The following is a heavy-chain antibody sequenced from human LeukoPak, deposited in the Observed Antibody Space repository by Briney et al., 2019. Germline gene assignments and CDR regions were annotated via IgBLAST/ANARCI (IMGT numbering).Heavy chain of an antibody. D-gene: IGHD3-10*01. CDR2: IKEEGRTT. J-gene: IGHJ4*02. CDR3: ARDSPAGTTWRSEPTFDY. CDR1: GFSFSSFW. V-gene: IGHV3-7*04. Sequence: HPGGSLRLSCAASGFSFSSFWMSWVRQAPGKGLEWVADIKEEGRTTYYVDSVKGRFTISRDNAKNTLYLQMNSLRAEDTAVYYCARDSPAGTTWRSEPTFDYWGQGTLVTVTS.